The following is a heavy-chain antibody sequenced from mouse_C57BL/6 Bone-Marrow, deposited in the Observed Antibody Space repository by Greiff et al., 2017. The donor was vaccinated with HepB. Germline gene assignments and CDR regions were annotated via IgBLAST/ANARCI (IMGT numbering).Heavy chain of an antibody. Sequence: EVHLVESGTVLARPGASVKMSCKTSGYTFTSYWMHWVKQRPGQGLEWIGAIYPGNSDTSYNQKFKGKARLTAVTSASTAYMELSSLTNEDSAVYYFTRRLTGVYYAMDYWGQGTSVTVSS. D-gene: IGHD4-1*01. CDR3: TRRLTGVYYAMDY. J-gene: IGHJ4*01. CDR1: GYTFTSYW. V-gene: IGHV1-5*01. CDR2: IYPGNSDT.